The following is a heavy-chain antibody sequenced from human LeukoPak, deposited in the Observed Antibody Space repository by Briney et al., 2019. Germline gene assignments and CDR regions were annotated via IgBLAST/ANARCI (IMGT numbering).Heavy chain of an antibody. CDR3: ARESGGTGH. V-gene: IGHV4-34*01. D-gene: IGHD3/OR15-3a*01. CDR2: INHSGSL. Sequence: SETLSLTCAVSGGSFSGYYWSWIRQPPGTGLEWIGEINHSGSLNYNASLKSRVSISADTSKNQFSLKLTSVTASDTAVYYCARESGGTGHWGQGTLVTVSS. J-gene: IGHJ4*02. CDR1: GGSFSGYY.